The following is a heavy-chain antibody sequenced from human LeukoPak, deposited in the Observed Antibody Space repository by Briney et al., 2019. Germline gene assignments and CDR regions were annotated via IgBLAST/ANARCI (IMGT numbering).Heavy chain of an antibody. J-gene: IGHJ3*02. CDR3: ARPKTVRGVLDAFDI. D-gene: IGHD3-10*01. Sequence: PSQTLSLTCTVSGGSISSGGYYWSWIRQPPGKGLEWIGYIYHSGSTYYNPSLKSRVTISVDRSKNQFSLKLSSVTAADTAVYYCARPKTVRGVLDAFDIWGQGTMVTVSS. CDR1: GGSISSGGYY. V-gene: IGHV4-30-2*01. CDR2: IYHSGST.